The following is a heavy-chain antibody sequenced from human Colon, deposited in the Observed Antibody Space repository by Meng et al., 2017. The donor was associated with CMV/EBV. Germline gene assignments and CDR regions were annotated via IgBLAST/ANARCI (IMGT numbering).Heavy chain of an antibody. Sequence: ASGFTFSDYGMPWVRQAPGKGLEWVADISYGGDNKHYADSVKGRFTISRDNSMHTVSLQMNSLRPEDTALYYCAKDRIGGGATTFDDWGQGTLVTVSS. CDR2: ISYGGDNK. J-gene: IGHJ4*02. V-gene: IGHV3-30*18. CDR3: AKDRIGGGATTFDD. D-gene: IGHD1-26*01. CDR1: GFTFSDYG.